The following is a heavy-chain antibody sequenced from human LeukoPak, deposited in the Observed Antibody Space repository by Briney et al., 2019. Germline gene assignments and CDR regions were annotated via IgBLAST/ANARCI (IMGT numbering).Heavy chain of an antibody. J-gene: IGHJ4*02. Sequence: GGSLRLSCAASGFTFSSYWMHWVRQAPGKGLVWVSRINSDGSSTSYADSVKGRFTISRDNAKNTLYLQMNCLRAEDTAVYYCAREFSAAAGFFDYWGQGTLVTVSS. CDR2: INSDGSST. V-gene: IGHV3-74*01. CDR1: GFTFSSYW. D-gene: IGHD6-13*01. CDR3: AREFSAAAGFFDY.